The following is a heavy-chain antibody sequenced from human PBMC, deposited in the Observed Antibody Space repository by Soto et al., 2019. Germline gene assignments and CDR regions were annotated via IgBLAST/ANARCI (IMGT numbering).Heavy chain of an antibody. Sequence: GASVKVSCKASGYTFTSYCLNWVRQAPGQGLEWMGWISASSGKKNFARNFQGRVTMTTDTSTSTAYMELSSLRSDDTAVYYCARNFPALSIFDYWGQGTLVTVSS. D-gene: IGHD2-2*02. V-gene: IGHV1-18*01. CDR3: ARNFPALSIFDY. CDR2: ISASSGKK. CDR1: GYTFTSYC. J-gene: IGHJ4*02.